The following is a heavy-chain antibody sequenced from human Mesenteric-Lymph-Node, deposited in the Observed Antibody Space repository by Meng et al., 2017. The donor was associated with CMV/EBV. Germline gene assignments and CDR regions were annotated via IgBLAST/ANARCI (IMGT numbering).Heavy chain of an antibody. J-gene: IGHJ4*02. V-gene: IGHV4-34*01. CDR3: ARGSSYDILTGYFDY. CDR2: INHSGST. CDR1: GGSFSGYD. D-gene: IGHD3-9*01. Sequence: QVQFHHWGTGLFEASETRSVTLAVYGGSFSGYDWNWIRQSPEKGLEWIGEINHSGSTTYNPSFTSRIIISVDTSTNQISLNMSSVTAADTAVYYCARGSSYDILTGYFDYWGQGALVTVSS.